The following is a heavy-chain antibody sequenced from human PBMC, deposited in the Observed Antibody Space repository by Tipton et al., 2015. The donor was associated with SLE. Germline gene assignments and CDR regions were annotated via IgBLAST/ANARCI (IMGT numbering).Heavy chain of an antibody. Sequence: TLSLTCAVYGGSFSGYYWSWTRQPPGKGREWIGEIKHSGSTNYNPSLKSRVTISVDTSKNQLSLKLSSVTAADTAVYYCARGRDSRYHYIHVGGKGTTVTVSS. V-gene: IGHV4-34*01. CDR2: IKHSGST. J-gene: IGHJ6*03. CDR3: ARGRDSRYHYIHV. D-gene: IGHD2-15*01. CDR1: GGSFSGYY.